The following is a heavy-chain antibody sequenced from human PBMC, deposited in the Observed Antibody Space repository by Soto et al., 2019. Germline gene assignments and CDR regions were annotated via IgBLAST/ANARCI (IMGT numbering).Heavy chain of an antibody. J-gene: IGHJ5*02. Sequence: QVQLQESGPGLVKPSETLSLTCTVSGASISGFYWSWIRKSAGKGLEWIGRIYATGTTDYNPSLKSRVMMSVDTSKKQFSLKLRSVTAADRAVYYCVRDGTKTLGDWFDPWGQGISVTVSS. D-gene: IGHD1-1*01. CDR1: GASISGFY. CDR3: VRDGTKTLGDWFDP. V-gene: IGHV4-4*07. CDR2: IYATGTT.